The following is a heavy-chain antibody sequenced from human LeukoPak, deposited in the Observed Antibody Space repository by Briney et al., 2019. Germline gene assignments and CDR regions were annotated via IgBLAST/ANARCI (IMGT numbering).Heavy chain of an antibody. V-gene: IGHV4-39*01. CDR2: IYYSGST. CDR1: GGSISSSSYY. J-gene: IGHJ5*02. Sequence: TSETLSLTCTVSGGSISSSSYYWGWIRQPPGKGLEWIGSIYYSGSTYYNPSLKSRVTISVDTSKNQFSLKLSSVTAADTAVYYCARLGYSYGLNWFDPWGQGTLVTVSS. CDR3: ARLGYSYGLNWFDP. D-gene: IGHD5-18*01.